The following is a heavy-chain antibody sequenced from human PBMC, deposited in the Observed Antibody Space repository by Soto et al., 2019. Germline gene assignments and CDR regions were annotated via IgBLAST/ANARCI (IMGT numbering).Heavy chain of an antibody. CDR2: INPSGGST. D-gene: IGHD2-2*01. V-gene: IGHV1-46*01. J-gene: IGHJ3*02. CDR3: ARLGYCSSTSCPNYNAFDI. Sequence: ASVKVSCKASGYTFTSYYMHWVRQAPGQGLEWMGIINPSGGSTSYAQKFQGRVTMTRDTSTSTVYMELSSLRYEDKAVYYCARLGYCSSTSCPNYNAFDIWGQGTMVTVSS. CDR1: GYTFTSYY.